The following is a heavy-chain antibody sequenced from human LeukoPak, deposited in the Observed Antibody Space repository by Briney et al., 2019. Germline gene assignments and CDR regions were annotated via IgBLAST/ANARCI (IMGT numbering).Heavy chain of an antibody. CDR3: ARSNNDGGYLGVGFDY. CDR1: GHTFSSYA. Sequence: ASVTVSCKASGHTFSSYAMNWVRQAPGQGLEWMGWINTNTGNPTYAQGFTGRFVFSLDTSVSTAYLQISSLQAEDTAVYYCARSNNDGGYLGVGFDYWGQGTLVTVSS. D-gene: IGHD4-23*01. J-gene: IGHJ4*02. V-gene: IGHV7-4-1*02. CDR2: INTNTGNP.